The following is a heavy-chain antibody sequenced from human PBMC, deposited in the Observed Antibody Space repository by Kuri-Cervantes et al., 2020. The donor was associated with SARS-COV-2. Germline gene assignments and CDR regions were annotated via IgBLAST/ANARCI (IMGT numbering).Heavy chain of an antibody. CDR1: GFTFSSYA. CDR3: ARARSPQLVFGYYYGMDV. V-gene: IGHV3-30-3*01. Sequence: GESLKISCAASGFTFSSYAMHWVRQAPGKGLEWVAVISYGGSNKYYADSVKGRFTISRDNSKNTLYLQMNSLRAEDTAVYYCARARSPQLVFGYYYGMDVWAKGPPSPSP. D-gene: IGHD6-6*01. J-gene: IGHJ6*02. CDR2: ISYGGSNK.